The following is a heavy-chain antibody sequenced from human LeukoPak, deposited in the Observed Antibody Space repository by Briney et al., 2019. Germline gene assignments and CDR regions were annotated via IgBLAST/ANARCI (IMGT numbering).Heavy chain of an antibody. CDR3: AREGSSGYYPY. D-gene: IGHD3-22*01. Sequence: GGSLRLSCAASGFTFDDYAMHWVRRAPGKGLEWVAVISYDGSDKHYADPVKGRFTISRDNSKNTLYLQMNSLRAEDTAVYYCAREGSSGYYPYWGQGILVTVSS. CDR2: ISYDGSDK. V-gene: IGHV3-30*03. CDR1: GFTFDDYA. J-gene: IGHJ4*02.